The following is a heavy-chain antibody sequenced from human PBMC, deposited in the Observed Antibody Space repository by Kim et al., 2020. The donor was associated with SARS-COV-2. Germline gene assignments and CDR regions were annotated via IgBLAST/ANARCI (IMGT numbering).Heavy chain of an antibody. D-gene: IGHD3-22*01. J-gene: IGHJ4*02. CDR3: TTVWLYYDSSGYYWKQGDY. CDR2: IKSKTDGGTT. CDR1: GFTFSNAW. Sequence: GGSLRLSCAASGFTFSNAWMSWVRQAPGKGLEWVGRIKSKTDGGTTDYAAPVKGRFTISRDDSKNTLYLQMNSLKTEDTAVYYCTTVWLYYDSSGYYWKQGDYWGQGTLVTVSS. V-gene: IGHV3-15*01.